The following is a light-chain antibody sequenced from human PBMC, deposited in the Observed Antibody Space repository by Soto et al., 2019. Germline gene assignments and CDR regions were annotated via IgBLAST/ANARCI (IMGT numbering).Light chain of an antibody. CDR1: SGYSTYA. V-gene: IGLV4-69*01. J-gene: IGLJ1*01. CDR2: VYSDGSH. Sequence: QSVLTQSPSASASLGASVKLTCTLSSGYSTYAIAWHQQQPQKGPRYLMKVYSDGSHIKGDGIPDRLSGSTSGTGAERYLTITSLQSEDEADYYCQTWGTGIQVFGPGTKVTVL. CDR3: QTWGTGIQV.